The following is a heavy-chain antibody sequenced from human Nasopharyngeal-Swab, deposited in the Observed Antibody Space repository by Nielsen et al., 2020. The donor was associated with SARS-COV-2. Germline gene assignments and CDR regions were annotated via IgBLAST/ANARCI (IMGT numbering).Heavy chain of an antibody. CDR3: ARDLGDYDYRGRYYYGMDV. V-gene: IGHV4-61*02. Sequence: SETLSLTCTVSGGSISSGSYYWSWIRQPAGKGLEWIGRIYTSGSTNYNPSLKSRVTISVDTSKNQFSLKLSSVTAADTAVYYCARDLGDYDYRGRYYYGMDVWGQGTTVTVSS. CDR2: IYTSGST. D-gene: IGHD3-3*01. J-gene: IGHJ6*02. CDR1: GGSISSGSYY.